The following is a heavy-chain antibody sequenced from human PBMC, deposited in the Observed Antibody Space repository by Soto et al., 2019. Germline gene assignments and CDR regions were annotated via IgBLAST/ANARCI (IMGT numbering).Heavy chain of an antibody. CDR2: IFPSGST. CDR1: GVSVNTYC. CDR3: ARCVNMCFDY. V-gene: IGHV4-4*07. Sequence: SETLSLTCTVSGVSVNTYCWSWVRQPAGRRPEWIGRIFPSGSTSYDPSLNSRVTMSLDTSKNQFSLNLNSVTAADTAVYYCARCVNMCFDYWGQGIPVTAPQ. J-gene: IGHJ4*02. D-gene: IGHD3-10*02.